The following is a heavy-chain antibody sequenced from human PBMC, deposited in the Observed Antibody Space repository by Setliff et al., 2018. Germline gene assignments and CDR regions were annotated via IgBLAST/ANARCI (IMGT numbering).Heavy chain of an antibody. V-gene: IGHV1-69*05. D-gene: IGHD6-13*01. Sequence: SVKVSCKASGYSFGSYNMHWVRQAPGQGLEWMGGIIPIFGTANYAQKFQGRVTITTDESTSTAYMELSSLRSEDTAVYYCAGLWEQQLAPLWGQGTLVTVSS. CDR1: GYSFGSYN. J-gene: IGHJ4*02. CDR2: IIPIFGTA. CDR3: AGLWEQQLAPL.